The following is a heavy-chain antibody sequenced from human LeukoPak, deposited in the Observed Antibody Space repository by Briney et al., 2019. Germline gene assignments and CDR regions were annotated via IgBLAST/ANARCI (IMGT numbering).Heavy chain of an antibody. CDR1: GFTFGNYA. Sequence: GGSLRLSCAASGFTFGNYAMIWIRQSPGKGLEWVSSISVSGGRTNHADSVKGRLTISRDNSKNTLYVQLNSLRVEDTAVYYCAKYHRPGEEPPGYFDYWGQGTLVTVSS. CDR3: AKYHRPGEEPPGYFDY. V-gene: IGHV3-23*01. D-gene: IGHD4-17*01. J-gene: IGHJ4*02. CDR2: ISVSGGRT.